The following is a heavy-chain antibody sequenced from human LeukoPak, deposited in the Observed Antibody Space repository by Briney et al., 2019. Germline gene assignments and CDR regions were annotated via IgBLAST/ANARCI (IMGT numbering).Heavy chain of an antibody. D-gene: IGHD3-22*01. CDR2: ISGSGGST. CDR3: AKDRFDSSSSMTDY. J-gene: IGHJ4*02. Sequence: GGSLRLSCAASGFTFSSSAMSWVRQAPGKGLEWVSVISGSGGSTYYADSVKGRFTISRDNSKNTLYLQMNSLRAEDTAIYYCAKDRFDSSSSMTDYWGQGTLVTVSS. V-gene: IGHV3-23*01. CDR1: GFTFSSSA.